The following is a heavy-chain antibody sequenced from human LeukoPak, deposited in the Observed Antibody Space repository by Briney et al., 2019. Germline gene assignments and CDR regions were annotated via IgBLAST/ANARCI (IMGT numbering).Heavy chain of an antibody. D-gene: IGHD6-19*01. CDR3: AKDFLGAGYSSGWYGS. CDR2: ITSSSSTI. V-gene: IGHV3-48*04. Sequence: GGSLRLSCAASGFTFSIHSMNWVRQAPGKGLEWVSYITSSSSTIYYADSVKGRFTISRDNAKNSLYLQMNSLRAEDTAFYYCAKDFLGAGYSSGWYGSWGQGTLVTVSS. J-gene: IGHJ5*02. CDR1: GFTFSIHS.